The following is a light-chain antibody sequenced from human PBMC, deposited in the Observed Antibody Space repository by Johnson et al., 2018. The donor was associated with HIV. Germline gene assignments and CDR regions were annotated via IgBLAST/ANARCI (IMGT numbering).Light chain of an antibody. CDR2: ENN. Sequence: QSLLTQPPSVSAAPGQKVTISCSGSSSNIGNNYVSWYQQLPGTDPKLLIYENNKRPSGIPDRFSGSKSGPSATLGITGLPTGDEADYYCGTWDTSLSAGGVFGTGTKVTVL. J-gene: IGLJ1*01. CDR1: SSNIGNNY. CDR3: GTWDTSLSAGGV. V-gene: IGLV1-51*02.